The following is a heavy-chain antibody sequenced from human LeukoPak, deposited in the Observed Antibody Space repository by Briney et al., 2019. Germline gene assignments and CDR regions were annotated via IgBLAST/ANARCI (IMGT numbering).Heavy chain of an antibody. D-gene: IGHD5-24*01. CDR1: GFTFSSYA. V-gene: IGHV3-30-3*01. CDR2: ISFDGSNK. CDR3: AKDPPLATIEKGFDY. Sequence: GGSLRLSCAASGFTFSSYAMHWVRQAPGKGLEWVAVISFDGSNKYYADSVKGRFTIPRDNSKNTLYLQMNSLRAEDTAVYYCAKDPPLATIEKGFDYWGQGTLVTVSS. J-gene: IGHJ4*02.